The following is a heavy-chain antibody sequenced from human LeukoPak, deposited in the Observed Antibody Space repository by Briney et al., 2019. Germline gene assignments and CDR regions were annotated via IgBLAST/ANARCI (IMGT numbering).Heavy chain of an antibody. V-gene: IGHV3-7*04. D-gene: IGHD3-3*01. CDR2: IKNDGAVK. J-gene: IGHJ4*02. CDR3: ARGSGYFDH. CDR1: GFTFSYHW. Sequence: GGSLTLSCAASGFTFSYHWMTWVRQAPGKGLEWVANIKNDGAVKNYVDSVKGRFTISRDNAKNSLYLQMNSLRAEDTAVYYCARGSGYFDHWGQGTLVTVSS.